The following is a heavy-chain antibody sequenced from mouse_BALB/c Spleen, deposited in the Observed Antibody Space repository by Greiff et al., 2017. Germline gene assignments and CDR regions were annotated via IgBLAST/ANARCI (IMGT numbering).Heavy chain of an antibody. Sequence: EVKVEESGGGLVQPGGSMKLSCVASGFTFSNYWMNWVRQSPEKGLEWVAEIRLKSNNYATHYAESVKGRFTISRDDSKSSVYLQMNNLRAEDTGIYYCTSNYYGSSPWFAYWGQGTLVTVSA. CDR1: GFTFSNYW. CDR2: IRLKSNNYAT. J-gene: IGHJ3*01. CDR3: TSNYYGSSPWFAY. D-gene: IGHD1-1*01. V-gene: IGHV6-6*02.